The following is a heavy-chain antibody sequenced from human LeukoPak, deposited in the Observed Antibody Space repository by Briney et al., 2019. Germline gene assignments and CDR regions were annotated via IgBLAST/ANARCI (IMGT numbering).Heavy chain of an antibody. V-gene: IGHV4-39*07. CDR1: GGSISSSSYY. D-gene: IGHD1-26*01. CDR2: IYYSGST. J-gene: IGHJ5*02. Sequence: PSETLSLTCTVSGGSISSSSYYWGWIRQPPGKGLEWIGSIYYSGSTYYNPSLKSRVTISVDTSKNQFSLKLSSVTAADTAVYYCARRRGRGFDPWGQGTLVTVSS. CDR3: ARRRGRGFDP.